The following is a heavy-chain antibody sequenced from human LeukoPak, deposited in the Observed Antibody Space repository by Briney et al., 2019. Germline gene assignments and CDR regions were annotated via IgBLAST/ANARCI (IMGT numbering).Heavy chain of an antibody. V-gene: IGHV4-38-2*02. D-gene: IGHD3-3*01. J-gene: IGHJ6*03. CDR3: ARVGQDYDFWSTYFQVYYYYMDV. CDR2: IYHSGST. Sequence: SETLSLTCTVSGYSISSGYYWGWIRQPPGKGLEWIGSIYHSGSTYYNSSLKSRVTISVDPSKNQFSLRLSSVTAADTAMCYCARVGQDYDFWSTYFQVYYYYMDVWGKGTTVTVSS. CDR1: GYSISSGYY.